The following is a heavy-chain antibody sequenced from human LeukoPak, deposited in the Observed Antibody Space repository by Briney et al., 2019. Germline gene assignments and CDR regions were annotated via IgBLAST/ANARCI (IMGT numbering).Heavy chain of an antibody. CDR3: ARGSDDRGFDY. J-gene: IGHJ4*02. Sequence: ASVKVSCKASGYTFTGYYMHWVRQAPGQGLEWMGWINPNSGGTHYEQKFQGRVTMTRDTSISTAYMELSRLRSDDTAVYYCARGSDDRGFDYWGQGTLVTVSS. CDR2: INPNSGGT. D-gene: IGHD3-10*02. CDR1: GYTFTGYY. V-gene: IGHV1-2*02.